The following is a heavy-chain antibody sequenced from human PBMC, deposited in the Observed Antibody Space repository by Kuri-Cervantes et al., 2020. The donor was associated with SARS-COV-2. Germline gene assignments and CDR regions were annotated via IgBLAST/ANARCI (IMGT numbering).Heavy chain of an antibody. D-gene: IGHD3-10*02. J-gene: IGHJ4*02. CDR3: ALGVPGF. Sequence: SQTLSLTCAVYGGSLNDYWWSWVREPPWTGLGWIGDIKNSGSTNCNPSLKSRVTISVDTSKNQFSLKLTSVTAADTAVYYCALGVPGFWGPGTLVTVSS. V-gene: IGHV4-34*01. CDR2: IKNSGST. CDR1: GGSLNDYW.